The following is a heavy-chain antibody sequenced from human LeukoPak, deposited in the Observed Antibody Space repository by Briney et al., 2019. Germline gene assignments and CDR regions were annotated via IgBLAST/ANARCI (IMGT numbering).Heavy chain of an antibody. J-gene: IGHJ5*02. V-gene: IGHV4-30-2*01. D-gene: IGHD3-10*01. CDR3: ARFFYGSGVSSWFDP. Sequence: PSETLSLTCTVSGGSISSGGYYWSWIRQPPGKGLEWIGYIYHSGSTYYNPSLKSRVTISVDRSKNQFSLKLSSVTAADTAVYYCARFFYGSGVSSWFDPWGQGTLVTVSS. CDR1: GGSISSGGYY. CDR2: IYHSGST.